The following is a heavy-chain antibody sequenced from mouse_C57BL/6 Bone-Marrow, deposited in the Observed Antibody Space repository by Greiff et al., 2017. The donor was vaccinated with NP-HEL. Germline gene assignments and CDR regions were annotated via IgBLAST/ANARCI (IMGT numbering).Heavy chain of an antibody. Sequence: QVQLQQSGPELVKPGASVKISCKASGYAFSSSWMNWVKQRPGKGLEWIGRIYPGDGDTNYNGKFKGKATLTADKSSSTAYMQLSSLTSEDSAVYFCAREVNSNYACYYAMDYWGQGTSVTVSS. CDR2: IYPGDGDT. V-gene: IGHV1-82*01. CDR1: GYAFSSSW. D-gene: IGHD2-5*01. CDR3: AREVNSNYACYYAMDY. J-gene: IGHJ4*01.